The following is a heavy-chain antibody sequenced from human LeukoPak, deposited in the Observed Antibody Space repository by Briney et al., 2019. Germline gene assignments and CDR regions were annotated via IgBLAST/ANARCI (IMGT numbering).Heavy chain of an antibody. V-gene: IGHV1-69*13. CDR3: ARGDIVVVPAAAQGAFDI. Sequence: SVKVSCKASGGTFSGYAISWVRQAPGQGLEWTGGIIPIFGTANYAQKFQGRVTITADESTSTAYMELSSLRSEDTAVYYCARGDIVVVPAAAQGAFDIWGQGTMVTVSS. CDR2: IIPIFGTA. CDR1: GGTFSGYA. D-gene: IGHD2-2*01. J-gene: IGHJ3*02.